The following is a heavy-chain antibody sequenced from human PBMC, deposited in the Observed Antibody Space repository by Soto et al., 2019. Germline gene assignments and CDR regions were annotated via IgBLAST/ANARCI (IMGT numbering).Heavy chain of an antibody. CDR1: GLTVSGKKY. V-gene: IGHV3-53*01. CDR3: ATWHEREPAYDV. CDR2: LYDVDGS. J-gene: IGHJ3*01. D-gene: IGHD1-1*01. Sequence: GGSLRLSCAASGLTVSGKKYVAWVRQAPGKGLEWVSALYDVDGSFYSDSVKGRFTTSSDSSKTTVYLQMNDLRPADTAVYYCATWHEREPAYDVWGQGTTVTVSS.